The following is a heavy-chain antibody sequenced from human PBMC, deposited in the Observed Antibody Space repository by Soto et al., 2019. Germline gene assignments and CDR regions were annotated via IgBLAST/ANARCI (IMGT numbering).Heavy chain of an antibody. V-gene: IGHV4-34*04. J-gene: IGHJ4*02. CDR3: ARGVSVTLAVQGGAPDKNYFDS. CDR2: IDHSGIT. Sequence: SETLSLTCAVSGASFSGFYWSWIRQSPGKGLEWIGEIDHSGITNHNTALKSRATMSVDTSKNQFSLKLRSVTAADTAVYYCARGVSVTLAVQGGAPDKNYFDSWSQGTLVTVSS. CDR1: GASFSGFY. D-gene: IGHD1-26*01.